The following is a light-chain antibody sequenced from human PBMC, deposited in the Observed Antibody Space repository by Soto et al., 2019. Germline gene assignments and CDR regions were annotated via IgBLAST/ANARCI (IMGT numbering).Light chain of an antibody. CDR3: QQYHSLPLT. Sequence: IQLTQSPSSLSASVGDRVTLTCPASQGISNYLNWCKQKLGKAPKLLIYDTSSLEPGVPSRFSGSASGTDFTFTISSLKPEDIETYYCQQYHSLPLTFGQGTRLEIK. CDR1: QGISNY. V-gene: IGKV1-33*01. J-gene: IGKJ5*01. CDR2: DTS.